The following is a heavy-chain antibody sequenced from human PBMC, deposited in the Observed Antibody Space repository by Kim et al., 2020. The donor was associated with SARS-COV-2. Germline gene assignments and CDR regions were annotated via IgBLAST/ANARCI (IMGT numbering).Heavy chain of an antibody. J-gene: IGHJ4*02. D-gene: IGHD6-6*01. CDR3: AKMGLYSTSSY. CDR1: GFIFSTYT. CDR2: ISGSGGST. V-gene: IGHV3-23*01. Sequence: GGSLRLSCAASGFIFSTYTMTLVRQAPGKGLEWVSSISGSGGSTYYADSVKGRFTISRDNSKNTVYLQMNGLRAEDTAVYDCAKMGLYSTSSYWGQGTLV.